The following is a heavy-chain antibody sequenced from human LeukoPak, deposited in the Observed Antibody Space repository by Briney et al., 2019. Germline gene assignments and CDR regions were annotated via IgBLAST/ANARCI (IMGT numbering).Heavy chain of an antibody. D-gene: IGHD3-10*01. CDR3: ARVGGDYYGSGSPRHYYYYGMDV. CDR2: IIPIFGTA. V-gene: IGHV1-69*01. Sequence: SVKVSCKASGGTFSSYAISWVRQAPGQGLEWIGGIIPIFGTANYAQKFQGRVTITADESTSTAYMELSSLRSEDTAVYYCARVGGDYYGSGSPRHYYYYGMDVWGKGTTVTVSS. J-gene: IGHJ6*04. CDR1: GGTFSSYA.